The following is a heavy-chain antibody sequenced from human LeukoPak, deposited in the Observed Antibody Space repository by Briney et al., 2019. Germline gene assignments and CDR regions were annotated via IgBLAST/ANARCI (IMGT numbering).Heavy chain of an antibody. CDR2: IHYDGST. Sequence: SETLSLTCTVSGGSLRSSTYYWAWIRQPPGKGLEWLGSIHYDGSTFDNPSLKSRVTISLGTSRNQFSLKLTSVTAADTAVYYCARHGSGSSLALYPWGQGTLATVSS. V-gene: IGHV4-39*01. CDR1: GGSLRSSTYY. D-gene: IGHD3-10*01. J-gene: IGHJ5*02. CDR3: ARHGSGSSLALYP.